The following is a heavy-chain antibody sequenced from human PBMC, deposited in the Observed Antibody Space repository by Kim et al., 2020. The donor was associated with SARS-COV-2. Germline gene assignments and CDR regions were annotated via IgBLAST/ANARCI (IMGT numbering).Heavy chain of an antibody. CDR2: IYYSGST. CDR1: GGSISSYY. Sequence: SETLSLTCTVSGGSISSYYWSWIRQPPGKGLEWIGYIYYSGSTNYNPSLKSRGTISVDTSKNQFSLKLSSVTAADTAVYYCARLAPAHYDILTGYLYYYGMNVWGQGTTVTVSS. V-gene: IGHV4-59*08. J-gene: IGHJ6*02. D-gene: IGHD3-9*01. CDR3: ARLAPAHYDILTGYLYYYGMNV.